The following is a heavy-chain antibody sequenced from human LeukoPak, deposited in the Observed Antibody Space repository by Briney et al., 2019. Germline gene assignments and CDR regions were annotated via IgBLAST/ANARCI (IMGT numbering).Heavy chain of an antibody. CDR3: ARDGNRITALPVY. CDR1: GGSFSGYY. CDR2: INHSGST. Sequence: SETLSLTCAVYGGSFSGYYWSWIRQPPGKGLEWIGEINHSGSTNYNPSLKSRVTISVDTSKNQFSLKLSSVTAADTAVYYCARDGNRITALPVYWGQGTLVTVSS. V-gene: IGHV4-34*01. D-gene: IGHD1-14*01. J-gene: IGHJ4*02.